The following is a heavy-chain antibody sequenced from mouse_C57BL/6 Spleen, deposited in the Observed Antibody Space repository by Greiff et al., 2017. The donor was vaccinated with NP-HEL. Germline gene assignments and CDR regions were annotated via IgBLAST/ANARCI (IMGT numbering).Heavy chain of an antibody. V-gene: IGHV1-52*01. CDR1: GYTFTSYW. CDR3: AREAGTGGMDY. D-gene: IGHD3-3*01. J-gene: IGHJ4*01. CDR2: IDPSDSET. Sequence: QVQLQQPGAELVRPGSSVKLSCKASGYTFTSYWMHWVKQRPIQGLEWIGKIDPSDSETHYNQKFKDKATLTVDKSSSTAYMQLSSLTSEDSAVYYCAREAGTGGMDYWGQGTSVTVSS.